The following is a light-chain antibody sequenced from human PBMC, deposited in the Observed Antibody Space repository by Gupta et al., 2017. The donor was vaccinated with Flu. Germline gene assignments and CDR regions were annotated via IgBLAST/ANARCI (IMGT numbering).Light chain of an antibody. CDR2: EGS. CDR1: SSDVGSYNL. V-gene: IGLV2-23*01. J-gene: IGLJ2*01. CDR3: CSYAGSSTLV. Sequence: SALTQPASVSGSPGKSVTISCPGTSSDVGSYNLVSWYQQHPGKAPKLMIYEGSKRPSGVSNRFSGSKSSNTASLTISGLQAEDEADYYCCSYAGSSTLVFGGGTKLTVL.